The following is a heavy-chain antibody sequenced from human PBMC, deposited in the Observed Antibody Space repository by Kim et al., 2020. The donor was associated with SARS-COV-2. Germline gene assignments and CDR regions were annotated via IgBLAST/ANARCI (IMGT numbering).Heavy chain of an antibody. CDR2: ISSSSSTI. V-gene: IGHV3-48*01. CDR1: GFTFSSYS. Sequence: GGSRRLSCAASGFTFSSYSMNWVRQAPGKGLEWVSHISSSSSTIYYADSVKGRFTISRDNAKNSLYLQMNSLRAEDTAVYYCARGLYDSSGYSTYAFDIWGQGTMVTVSS. J-gene: IGHJ3*02. D-gene: IGHD3-22*01. CDR3: ARGLYDSSGYSTYAFDI.